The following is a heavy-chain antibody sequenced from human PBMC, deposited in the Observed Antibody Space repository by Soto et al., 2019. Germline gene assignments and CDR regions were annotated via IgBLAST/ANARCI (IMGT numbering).Heavy chain of an antibody. CDR3: ARVGGFGATTIDY. Sequence: QVELQETGPGLVKPSQTLSLTCTVSGGSISSGDYYWSWIRQPPGKGLEWIGYIYYSGSTYYNPSLKSRVTISVDTSKNQFSLKLSSVTAADTAVYYCARVGGFGATTIDYWGQGTLVIVSS. J-gene: IGHJ4*02. D-gene: IGHD3-10*01. CDR2: IYYSGST. V-gene: IGHV4-30-4*01. CDR1: GGSISSGDYY.